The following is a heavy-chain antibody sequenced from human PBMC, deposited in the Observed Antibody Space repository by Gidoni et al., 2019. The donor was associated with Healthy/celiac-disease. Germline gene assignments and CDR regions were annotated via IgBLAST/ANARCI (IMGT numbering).Heavy chain of an antibody. CDR3: ARQGKDIVVVVAAMIDY. CDR1: GGSISSSSYY. CDR2: IYYSGST. D-gene: IGHD2-15*01. Sequence: QLQLQESGPGLVKPSETLSLTCTVSGGSISSSSYYWGWIRQPPGKGLEWIGSIYYSGSTYYNPSLKSRVTISVDTSKNQFSLKLSSVTAADTAVYYCARQGKDIVVVVAAMIDYWGQGTLVTVSS. V-gene: IGHV4-39*01. J-gene: IGHJ4*02.